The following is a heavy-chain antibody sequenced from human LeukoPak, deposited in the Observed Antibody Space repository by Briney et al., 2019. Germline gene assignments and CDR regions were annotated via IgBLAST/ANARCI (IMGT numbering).Heavy chain of an antibody. V-gene: IGHV3-30-3*01. CDR3: ARGNYYGQDY. CDR1: GFTFSSYA. Sequence: GGSLRLSCAASGFTFSSYAMHWVRQAPGKGLEWVAVISYDGSNKYYADSVKGRFTISRDNPKNTLYLQMNSLRAEDTAVYYCARGNYYGQDYWGQGTLVTVSS. D-gene: IGHD3-10*01. CDR2: ISYDGSNK. J-gene: IGHJ4*02.